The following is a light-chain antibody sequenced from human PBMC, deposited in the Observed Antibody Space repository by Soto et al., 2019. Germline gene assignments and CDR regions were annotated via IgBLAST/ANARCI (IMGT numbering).Light chain of an antibody. CDR1: QSISTY. CDR3: QQRSQWPPMT. CDR2: DAS. J-gene: IGKJ5*01. Sequence: ETVLTHSPGTLSLSPCERASLSFSASQSISTYLAWYQVKPGQAPRLLIYDASSRATGVPARFSGSGSGTDFSLTISSLEPEDVAVYYCQQRSQWPPMTFGQGTRLEIK. V-gene: IGKV3-11*01.